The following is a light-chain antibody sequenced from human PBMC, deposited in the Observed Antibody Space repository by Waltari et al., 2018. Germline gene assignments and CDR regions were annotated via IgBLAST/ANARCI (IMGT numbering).Light chain of an antibody. Sequence: EVVLTQSPDTLSVSPGERATLSCRTSRSVNSNLAWYQHKPGQAPRPLMYGASPKPTGIPARFSGSESGTEFTLTITSLQSEDFAVYYCQQYNNWPLTFGGGTKVEI. J-gene: IGKJ4*01. CDR1: RSVNSN. V-gene: IGKV3-15*01. CDR3: QQYNNWPLT. CDR2: GAS.